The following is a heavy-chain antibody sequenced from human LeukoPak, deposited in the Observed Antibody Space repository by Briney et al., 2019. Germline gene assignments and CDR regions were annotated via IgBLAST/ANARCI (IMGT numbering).Heavy chain of an antibody. Sequence: GGSLRLSCAASGFTVSSNYMSWVRQAPGKGLEWVSVIYSGGSTYYADSVKGRFTISRDNSKNTLYLQMNSLRAEDTAVYYCAREEISYDSSGYYTYWGQGTLVTVSS. J-gene: IGHJ4*02. CDR1: GFTVSSNY. CDR3: AREEISYDSSGYYTY. CDR2: IYSGGST. D-gene: IGHD3-22*01. V-gene: IGHV3-53*01.